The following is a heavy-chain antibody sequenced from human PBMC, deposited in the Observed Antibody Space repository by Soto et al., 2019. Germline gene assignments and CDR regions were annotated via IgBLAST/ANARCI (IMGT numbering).Heavy chain of an antibody. CDR1: GFTFSSYA. CDR3: PKRGSSSSPFDX. J-gene: IGHJ4*02. Sequence: GGSLRLSCAASGFTFSSYAMSWVRRAPGKGMEWVSHISGSGGTTYYADSVKGRFTISRDNSKNTLYLQVNSLRAEDKAVYYCPKRGSSSSPFDXWGQGTQGTVSS. CDR2: ISGSGGTT. D-gene: IGHD6-6*01. V-gene: IGHV3-23*01.